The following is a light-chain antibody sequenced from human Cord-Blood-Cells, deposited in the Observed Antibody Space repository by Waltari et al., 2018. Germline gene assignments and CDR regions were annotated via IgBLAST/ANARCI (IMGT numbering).Light chain of an antibody. V-gene: IGKV3-11*01. Sequence: EIVLTQSPATLSLSPGERATLSCRASQSVSSYLAWYQQKPGQAPRLLIYDASNRATGIPARFSGSGSVTDFTLTISSLEPEYFAVYYCQQRSNWPLTFGGGIKVEIK. CDR1: QSVSSY. CDR2: DAS. CDR3: QQRSNWPLT. J-gene: IGKJ4*01.